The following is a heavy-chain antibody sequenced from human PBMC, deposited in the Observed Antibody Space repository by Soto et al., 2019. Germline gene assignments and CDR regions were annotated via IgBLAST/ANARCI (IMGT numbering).Heavy chain of an antibody. Sequence: SEPLSLTCAVYGGSFSGYYWSWIRQPPGKGLEWIGEINHSGSTNYNPSLKSRVTISVDTSKNQFSLKLSSVTAADTAVYYCARGRGKIVVVPAAKFPFDYWGQGTLVTVSS. J-gene: IGHJ4*02. D-gene: IGHD2-2*01. CDR3: ARGRGKIVVVPAAKFPFDY. CDR2: INHSGST. V-gene: IGHV4-34*01. CDR1: GGSFSGYY.